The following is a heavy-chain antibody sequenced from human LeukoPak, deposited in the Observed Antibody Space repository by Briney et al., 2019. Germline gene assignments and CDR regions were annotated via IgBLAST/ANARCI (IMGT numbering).Heavy chain of an antibody. CDR2: MNPNSGNT. V-gene: IGHV1-8*02. D-gene: IGHD4/OR15-4a*01. CDR1: GYTFTSYG. Sequence: ASVKVSCKASGYTFTSYGISWVRQAPGQGLEWMGWMNPNSGNTGYAQKFQGRVTMTRNTSISTAYMELSSLRSEDTAVYYCARNPPLKNWFDPWGQGTLVTVSS. CDR3: ARNPPLKNWFDP. J-gene: IGHJ5*02.